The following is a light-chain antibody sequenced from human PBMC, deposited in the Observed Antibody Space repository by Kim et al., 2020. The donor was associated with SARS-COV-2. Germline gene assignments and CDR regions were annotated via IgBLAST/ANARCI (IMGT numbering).Light chain of an antibody. Sequence: RATINCQSSQSVFHSPNNKNSLAWYQQKSGQPPKLLVYWASSRESGVPDRFSGSGSGTDFTLPITSLQAEDVAVYFCHQYATFPYSFGQGTKLEI. J-gene: IGKJ2*03. V-gene: IGKV4-1*01. CDR2: WAS. CDR3: HQYATFPYS. CDR1: QSVFHSPNNKNS.